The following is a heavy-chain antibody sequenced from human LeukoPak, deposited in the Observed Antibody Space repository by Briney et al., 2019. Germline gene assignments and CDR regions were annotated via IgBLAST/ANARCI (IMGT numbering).Heavy chain of an antibody. D-gene: IGHD3-10*01. CDR2: INHSGGT. Sequence: PSETLSLTCAVSGGSFSGFRWHWIRQPPGKGPEWIGEINHSGGTTYNPSLKSRVTISVDTSKIQFSLNLTSVTAADTAVYYCARVPAWHVLLWFGGGFDYWGQGTLVTVSS. CDR3: ARVPAWHVLLWFGGGFDY. V-gene: IGHV4-34*01. CDR1: GGSFSGFR. J-gene: IGHJ4*02.